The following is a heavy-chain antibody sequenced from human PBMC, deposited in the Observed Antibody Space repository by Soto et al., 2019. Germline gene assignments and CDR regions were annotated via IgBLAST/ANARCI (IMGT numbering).Heavy chain of an antibody. CDR1: GFTFNNYG. Sequence: QVQLVESGGGVVQPGRSLRLSCAASGFTFNNYGMHWVRQAPGKGLEWVVVISFDGRNTYYADPVKGRFTVSRDNSKKTLRRERTRVRAEDTAVYYWVKQSGSGSYVSVGSGGHWDYWGQGTRGTVS. V-gene: IGHV3-30*18. CDR3: VKQSGSGSYVSVGSGGHWDY. D-gene: IGHD3-10*01. J-gene: IGHJ4*02. CDR2: ISFDGRNT.